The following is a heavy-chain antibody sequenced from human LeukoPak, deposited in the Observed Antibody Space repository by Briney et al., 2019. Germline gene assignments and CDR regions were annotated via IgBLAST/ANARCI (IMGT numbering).Heavy chain of an antibody. Sequence: GGSLRLSCAASEFTFSSYAMSWVRQAPGKGLEWVSAISGSGGSTYYADSVKGRFTISRDNSKNTLYLQMNSLRAEDTAVYYCALQPIPYYFDYWGQGTLVTVSS. CDR1: EFTFSSYA. D-gene: IGHD1-1*01. CDR3: ALQPIPYYFDY. J-gene: IGHJ4*02. CDR2: ISGSGGST. V-gene: IGHV3-23*01.